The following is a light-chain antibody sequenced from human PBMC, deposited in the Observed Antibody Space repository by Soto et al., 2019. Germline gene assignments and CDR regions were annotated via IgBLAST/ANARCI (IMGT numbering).Light chain of an antibody. CDR2: GNS. V-gene: IGLV1-40*01. CDR3: QSYDSSLSGYV. Sequence: QSVLTQPPSVSGAPGQRVTVSCTGRSANIRARYEVHWYQQLPGTAPKLLIYGNSNRPSGVPDRFSGSKSGTSASLAITGLQAEDEADYYCQSYDSSLSGYVFGTGTKLIVL. CDR1: SANIRARYE. J-gene: IGLJ1*01.